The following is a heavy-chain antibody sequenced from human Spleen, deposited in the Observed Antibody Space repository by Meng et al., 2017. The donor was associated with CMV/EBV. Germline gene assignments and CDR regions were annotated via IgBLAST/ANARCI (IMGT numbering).Heavy chain of an antibody. D-gene: IGHD6-19*01. J-gene: IGHJ3*02. CDR2: ISDSGDRT. V-gene: IGHV3-23*01. CDR1: GFSFAGYA. CDR3: VKDRVAYVEQWLVIGAFEI. Sequence: GESLKISCEASGFSFAGYAINWVRQVPRKGLEWVSGISDSGDRTYYADSVKGRFSISRDNSKNTMYLQMNSLRVEDTAVYYCVKDRVAYVEQWLVIGAFEIWGQGTMVTVSS.